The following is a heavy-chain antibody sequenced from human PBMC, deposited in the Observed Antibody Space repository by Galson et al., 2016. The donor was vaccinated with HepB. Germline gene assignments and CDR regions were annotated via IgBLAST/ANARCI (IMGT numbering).Heavy chain of an antibody. Sequence: SLRLSCAASGFTFSSYWMNWVRQAPGKGLERVAIIKQDGSAKYYVDSLKGRFTISRDNAKNSLYLQMSSLRPEDTAVYYCALGQGFLADSWGQGTLVTVSS. CDR1: GFTFSSYW. CDR3: ALGQGFLADS. J-gene: IGHJ4*02. V-gene: IGHV3-7*05. CDR2: IKQDGSAK.